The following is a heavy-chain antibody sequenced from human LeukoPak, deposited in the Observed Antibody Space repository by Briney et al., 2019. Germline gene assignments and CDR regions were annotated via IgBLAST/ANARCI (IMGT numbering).Heavy chain of an antibody. Sequence: ASVKVSCKASGYTFTSYAMNWVRQAPGQGLEWVGWINTNTGNPTYAQGFTGRFVFSLDTSVSTAYLQISSLKAEDTAVYYCARVAYYDYVWGSYRLDAFDIWGQGTMVTVSS. CDR1: GYTFTSYA. J-gene: IGHJ3*02. V-gene: IGHV7-4-1*02. D-gene: IGHD3-16*02. CDR3: ARVAYYDYVWGSYRLDAFDI. CDR2: INTNTGNP.